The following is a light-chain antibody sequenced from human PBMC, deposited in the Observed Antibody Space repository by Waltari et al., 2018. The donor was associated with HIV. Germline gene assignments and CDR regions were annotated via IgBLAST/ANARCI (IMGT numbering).Light chain of an antibody. CDR2: EVS. J-gene: IGLJ3*02. V-gene: IGLV2-8*01. CDR3: SSYAGSNNRWV. Sequence: QSALTQPPSASGSPGQSVTISCTGTSSHVCGYNYFSWYQQHPGKAPKLTIYEVSKRPSGVPDRFSGSKSGSTASLTVTGLQAEDEADYYCSSYAGSNNRWVFGGGTKLTVL. CDR1: SSHVCGYNY.